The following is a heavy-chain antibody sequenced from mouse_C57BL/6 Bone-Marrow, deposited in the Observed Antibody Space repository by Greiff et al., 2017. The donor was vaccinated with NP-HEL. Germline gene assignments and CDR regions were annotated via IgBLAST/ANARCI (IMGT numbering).Heavy chain of an antibody. CDR1: GFSLTSYG. CDR3: AKNGGLLRYFDV. Sequence: VKLMESGPGLVQPSQSLSITCTVSGFSLTSYGVHWVRQSPGKGLEWLGVIWRGGSTDYNAAFMSRLSITKDNSKSQVFFKMNSLQADDTAIYYCAKNGGLLRYFDVWGTGTTVTVSS. V-gene: IGHV2-5*01. J-gene: IGHJ1*03. D-gene: IGHD2-3*01. CDR2: IWRGGST.